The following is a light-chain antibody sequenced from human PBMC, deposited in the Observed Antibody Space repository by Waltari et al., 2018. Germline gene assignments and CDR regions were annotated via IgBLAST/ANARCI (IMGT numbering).Light chain of an antibody. V-gene: IGLV2-14*03. CDR1: SSDIGGYHY. J-gene: IGLJ2*01. Sequence: QSALTQPASVSGSPGQSITISCTGTSSDIGGYHYVSWYQQHPGKAPKLLIYDVTTRPSGISNRFSGSTSAYTASLTISGLQAEDEADYYCSSYSDSSALDVVFGGGTTVTVL. CDR3: SSYSDSSALDVV. CDR2: DVT.